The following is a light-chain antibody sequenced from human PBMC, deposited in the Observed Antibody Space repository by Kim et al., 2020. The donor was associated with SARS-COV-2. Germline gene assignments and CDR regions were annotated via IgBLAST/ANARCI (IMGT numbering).Light chain of an antibody. CDR1: QSITTY. CDR3: HHRSDWPLT. V-gene: IGKV3-11*01. CDR2: DAS. Sequence: EIVLTQSPATLSLSPGARATLSCRASQSITTYLAWYQQKPGQAPRLLNYDASNRATGIPARFSGSGSGTDFTLTISSLEREDFAVYYCHHRSDWPLTFGGGT. J-gene: IGKJ4*01.